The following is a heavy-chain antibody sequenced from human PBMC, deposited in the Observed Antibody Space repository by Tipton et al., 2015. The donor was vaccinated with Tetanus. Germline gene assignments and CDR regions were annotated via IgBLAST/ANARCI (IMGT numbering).Heavy chain of an antibody. J-gene: IGHJ4*02. Sequence: SLRLSCAASGFTFSSYWMSWVRQAPGKGLEWVANIKQDGSEKYYVDSVKGRFTISRDNAKNSLYLQMNSLRAEDTAVYYCARGTGYPGTTAGDGSGGSRALYYCDYWGQGTLVTVSS. CDR2: IKQDGSEK. CDR1: GFTFSSYW. CDR3: ARGTGYPGTTAGDGSGGSRALYYCDY. D-gene: IGHD2-15*01. V-gene: IGHV3-7*03.